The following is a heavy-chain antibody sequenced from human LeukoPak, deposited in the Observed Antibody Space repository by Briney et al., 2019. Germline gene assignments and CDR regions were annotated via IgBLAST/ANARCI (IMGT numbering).Heavy chain of an antibody. D-gene: IGHD4-17*01. CDR3: ARGIGSYGDSGLPFAY. CDR1: GYSFTGYG. CDR2: ISAYNGNT. Sequence: ASVKVSCKVSGYSFTGYGIGWVRQAPGQGPEWMGWISAYNGNTKYAQKFQGRVTMTTDTSTSTAYMELRSLRSDDTAVYYCARGIGSYGDSGLPFAYWGQGTLVTVSS. V-gene: IGHV1-18*01. J-gene: IGHJ4*02.